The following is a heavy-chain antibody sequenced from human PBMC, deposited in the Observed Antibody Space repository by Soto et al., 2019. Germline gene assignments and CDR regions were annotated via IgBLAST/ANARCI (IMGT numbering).Heavy chain of an antibody. D-gene: IGHD3-9*01. CDR1: GFTFSSYD. CDR3: ATLILTGYRLDY. Sequence: GSLRLSCAASGFTFSSYDMHWVRQATGKGLEWVSAIGTAGDTYYPGSVKGRFTISRENAKNSLYLQMNSLRAEDTAVYYCATLILTGYRLDYWGQGTLVTVSS. V-gene: IGHV3-13*01. CDR2: IGTAGDT. J-gene: IGHJ4*02.